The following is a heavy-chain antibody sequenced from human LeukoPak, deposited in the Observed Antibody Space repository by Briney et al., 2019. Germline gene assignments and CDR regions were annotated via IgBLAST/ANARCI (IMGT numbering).Heavy chain of an antibody. V-gene: IGHV3-23*01. CDR2: ITGRGGSI. D-gene: IGHD4-17*01. CDR1: GFTFRLYV. Sequence: GGSLRLSCAASGFTFRLYVMTWVRQAPGKGLEWVSAITGRGGSIYYADSVRGRFTISRENSKNTLYLQMNSLRAEDTAVYYCAHPSTPDYGGLDYWGQGILVTVSS. J-gene: IGHJ4*02. CDR3: AHPSTPDYGGLDY.